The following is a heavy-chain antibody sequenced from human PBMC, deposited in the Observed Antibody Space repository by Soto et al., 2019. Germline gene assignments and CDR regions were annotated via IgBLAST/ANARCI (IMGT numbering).Heavy chain of an antibody. V-gene: IGHV3-30-3*01. D-gene: IGHD6-19*01. CDR2: ISYDGSNK. CDR3: VRDKSPYSSGWHNRHFDY. CDR1: GFTFSSYA. J-gene: IGHJ4*02. Sequence: QVQLVESGGGVVQPGRSLRLSCAASGFTFSSYAMHWVRQAPGKGLEWVAVISYDGSNKYYADSVKGRFTISIDNSKTLYLEMNSVRAEDTAVYYCVRDKSPYSSGWHNRHFDYWGQGTLVTVSS.